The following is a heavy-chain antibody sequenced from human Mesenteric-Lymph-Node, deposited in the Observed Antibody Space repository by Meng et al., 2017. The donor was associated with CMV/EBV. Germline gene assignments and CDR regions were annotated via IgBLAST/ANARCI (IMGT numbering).Heavy chain of an antibody. D-gene: IGHD5-24*01. Sequence: ASVKVSCKASGYTFTTYSITWVRQAPGQGLEWLGWISGFNGNTNYAQHLQDRVTITTDTSTDTAFLELTSLTSDDTAMYYCARDRLQGADYWGQGTLVTVSS. CDR3: ARDRLQGADY. CDR1: GYTFTTYS. J-gene: IGHJ4*02. V-gene: IGHV1-18*01. CDR2: ISGFNGNT.